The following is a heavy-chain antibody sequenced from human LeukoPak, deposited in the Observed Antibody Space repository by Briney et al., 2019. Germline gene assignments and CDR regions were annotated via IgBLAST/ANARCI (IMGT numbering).Heavy chain of an antibody. Sequence: PGRSLRLSCAASGFTFDDYAMHWVRQAPGKGLEWVSGISWNSGSIGYADSVKGRFTISRDNAKNSLYLQMNSLRAEDMALYYCAKARGYSYGPFDYWGQGTLVTVSS. J-gene: IGHJ4*02. V-gene: IGHV3-9*03. CDR2: ISWNSGSI. CDR3: AKARGYSYGPFDY. D-gene: IGHD5-18*01. CDR1: GFTFDDYA.